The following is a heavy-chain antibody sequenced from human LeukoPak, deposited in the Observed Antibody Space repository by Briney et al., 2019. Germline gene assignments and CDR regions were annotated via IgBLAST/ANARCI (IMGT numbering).Heavy chain of an antibody. CDR2: IYYSGST. V-gene: IGHV4-39*07. D-gene: IGHD1-14*01. J-gene: IGHJ4*02. CDR1: GGSISSSGYY. CDR3: ARVMGFGKWSRNPDY. Sequence: SETLSLTCTVSGGSISSSGYYWGWIRQPPGKGLEWIGNIYYSGSTYYNPSLKSRVTISVDTSKNQFSLKLSSVTAADTAVYYCARVMGFGKWSRNPDYWGQGTLVTVSS.